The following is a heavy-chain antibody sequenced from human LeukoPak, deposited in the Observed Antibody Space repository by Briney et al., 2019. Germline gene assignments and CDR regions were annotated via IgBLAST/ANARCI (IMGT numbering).Heavy chain of an antibody. CDR2: ISYDGSNK. CDR3: ARDSAVGATELDY. CDR1: GFTFSSYA. J-gene: IGHJ4*02. V-gene: IGHV3-30-3*01. D-gene: IGHD1-26*01. Sequence: GGSLRLSCAASGFTFSSYAMHWVRQAPGKGLEWVAVISYDGSNKYYADSVKGRFTISRDNSKNTLYLQMNSLRAEDTAVYYCARDSAVGATELDYWGQGTLVTVSS.